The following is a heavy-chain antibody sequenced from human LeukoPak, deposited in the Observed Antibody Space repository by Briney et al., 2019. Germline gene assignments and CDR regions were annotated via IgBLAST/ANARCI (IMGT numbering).Heavy chain of an antibody. CDR2: IYYSGST. CDR1: GGSISSGGYY. D-gene: IGHD6-13*01. V-gene: IGHV4-31*03. J-gene: IGHJ4*02. Sequence: SQTLSLTCTVSGGSISSGGYYWSWIRQHPGKGLEWIGYIYYSGSTYYNPSLKSRVTISIDTSKNQFSLKLNSVTAADTAVFYCARNIAAAAHGHPFDYWGQGTLVTVPS. CDR3: ARNIAAAAHGHPFDY.